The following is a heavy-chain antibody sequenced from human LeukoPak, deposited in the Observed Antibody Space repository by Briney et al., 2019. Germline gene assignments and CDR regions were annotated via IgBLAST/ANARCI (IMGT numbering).Heavy chain of an antibody. CDR3: ARDCSNGVCYPRDF. J-gene: IGHJ4*02. CDR1: GYTLSEYG. CDR2: ITTYNGDK. D-gene: IGHD2-8*01. Sequence: ASVGVSCKASGYTLSEYGISWLRQAPGQGLEWVGWITTYNGDKKCSEKFQGRVTMTTDTSTGTYYMEIRSLRSDDTAIYYCARDCSNGVCYPRDFWGPGTRVTVST. V-gene: IGHV1-18*01.